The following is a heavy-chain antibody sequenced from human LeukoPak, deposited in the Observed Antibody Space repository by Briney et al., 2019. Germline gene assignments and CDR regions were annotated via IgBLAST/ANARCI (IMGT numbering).Heavy chain of an antibody. CDR2: ISAYNGNT. D-gene: IGHD5-12*01. Sequence: ASVKVSCKASGGTFSSYAISWVRQAPGQGLEWMGWISAYNGNTNYAQKFQGRVTITADESTSTAYMELSSLRSEDTAVYYCARGASGYSEFDYWGQGTLVTVSS. CDR3: ARGASGYSEFDY. V-gene: IGHV1-69*13. J-gene: IGHJ4*02. CDR1: GGTFSSYA.